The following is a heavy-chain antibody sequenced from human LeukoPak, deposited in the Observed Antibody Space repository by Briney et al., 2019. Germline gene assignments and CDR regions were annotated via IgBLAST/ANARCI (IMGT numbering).Heavy chain of an antibody. CDR2: FDPEDGET. Sequence: ASVKVSCKASGYTFTSYYMHWVRQAPGKGLEWMGGFDPEDGETIYAQKFQGRVTMTEDTSTDTAYMELSSLRSEDTAVYYCATARRWLQLNFDYWGQGTLVTVSS. CDR1: GYTFTSYY. D-gene: IGHD5-24*01. V-gene: IGHV1-24*01. CDR3: ATARRWLQLNFDY. J-gene: IGHJ4*02.